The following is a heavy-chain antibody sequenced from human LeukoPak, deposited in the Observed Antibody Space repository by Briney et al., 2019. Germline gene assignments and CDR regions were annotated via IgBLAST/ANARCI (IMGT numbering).Heavy chain of an antibody. V-gene: IGHV4-30-4*01. CDR1: GDSISSGDYY. CDR3: ARPYYYDSRIDP. J-gene: IGHJ5*02. Sequence: SQTLSLTCTVSGDSISSGDYYWSWIRQPPGKGLEWIAYMYYSGSTYYNPSLKSRVTMSADTSKNQLSLKLSSVTAADTAVYYCARPYYYDSRIDPWGQGILVTVSS. CDR2: MYYSGST. D-gene: IGHD3-22*01.